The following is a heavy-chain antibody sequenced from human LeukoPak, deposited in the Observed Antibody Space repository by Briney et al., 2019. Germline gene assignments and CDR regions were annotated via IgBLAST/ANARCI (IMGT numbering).Heavy chain of an antibody. D-gene: IGHD2-8*02. J-gene: IGHJ4*02. CDR2: ISYSGNT. CDR3: ARIDTGGADC. V-gene: IGHV4-31*02. CDR1: GGSVNSGGSY. Sequence: SETLSLTCTVPGGSVNSGGSYWTWIRQHPGKGLEWIGYISYSGNTYYSPSLKSRITISVDTSKNQFSLKLSSVTAADTAVYYCARIDTGGADCWGQGTMVTVSS.